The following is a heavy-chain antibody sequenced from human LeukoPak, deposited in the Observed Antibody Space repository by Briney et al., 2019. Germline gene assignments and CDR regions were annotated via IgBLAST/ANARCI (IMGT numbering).Heavy chain of an antibody. CDR1: GGSISSYY. D-gene: IGHD5-24*01. Sequence: SETLSLTCTVSGGSISSYYWSWIRQPPGKGLEWIGYIYYSGSTNYNPSLKSRVTILVDTSKNQFSLKLSSVTAADTAVYYCARDLGDGPPVFDPWGQGTLVTVSS. V-gene: IGHV4-59*01. J-gene: IGHJ5*02. CDR2: IYYSGST. CDR3: ARDLGDGPPVFDP.